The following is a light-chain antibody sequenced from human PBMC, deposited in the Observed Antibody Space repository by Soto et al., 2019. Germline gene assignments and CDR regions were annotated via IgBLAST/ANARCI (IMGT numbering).Light chain of an antibody. CDR1: SGSVSTSYY. Sequence: QTVVTQEPSFSVSPGGTVTLTCGLSSGSVSTSYYPSWYQQTPGQAPRTLIYSTNTRSSGVPDRFSGSILGNKAALTITGAQADDVSYYYCLLYMGSGTVVFGGGTKLTVL. CDR3: LLYMGSGTVV. J-gene: IGLJ2*01. CDR2: STN. V-gene: IGLV8-61*01.